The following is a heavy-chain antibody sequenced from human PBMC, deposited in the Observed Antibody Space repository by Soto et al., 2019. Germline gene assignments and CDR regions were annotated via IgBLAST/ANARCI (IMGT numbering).Heavy chain of an antibody. CDR3: VKGEYYYDSSGYYPFDY. Sequence: GGSLRLSCAASGFTFSNYAVTWVRQAPGKGLEWVSTISGSGGSTYYADSVKGRFTISRDNSKNTLYLQMSSLRADDTAVYYCVKGEYYYDSSGYYPFDYWGQGTLVTVSS. V-gene: IGHV3-23*01. CDR1: GFTFSNYA. CDR2: ISGSGGST. D-gene: IGHD3-22*01. J-gene: IGHJ4*02.